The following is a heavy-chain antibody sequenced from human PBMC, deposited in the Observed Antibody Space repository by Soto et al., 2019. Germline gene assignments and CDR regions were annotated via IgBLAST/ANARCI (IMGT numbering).Heavy chain of an antibody. J-gene: IGHJ4*01. D-gene: IGHD3-22*01. CDR2: VHYTRST. CDR1: GDSVTSDNYY. V-gene: IGHV4-61*01. CDR3: TADNYDTSGYSYVDY. Sequence: SETLSLTCTVSGDSVTSDNYYWTWVRQSPGKGLEWIGYVHYTRSTNYNPSLKSRVTISVDTSKNQYSLKLTSVTAANTAAYFCTADNYDTSGYSYVDYWGQGTRGTVS.